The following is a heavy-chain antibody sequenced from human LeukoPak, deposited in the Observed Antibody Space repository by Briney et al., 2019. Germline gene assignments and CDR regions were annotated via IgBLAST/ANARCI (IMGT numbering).Heavy chain of an antibody. J-gene: IGHJ4*02. CDR2: ISGSGGSP. V-gene: IGHV3-23*01. D-gene: IGHD3-22*01. CDR3: AKVEYYFDSSGYVTRRYYFDY. Sequence: PGGSLRLSCAASGFTFSSYAMNWVRQAPGKGLEWVSGISGSGGSPYYADSVEGRFTISRDNAKNTLFVQMNSLRAEDTAVYYCAKVEYYFDSSGYVTRRYYFDYWGQGTLVTVSS. CDR1: GFTFSSYA.